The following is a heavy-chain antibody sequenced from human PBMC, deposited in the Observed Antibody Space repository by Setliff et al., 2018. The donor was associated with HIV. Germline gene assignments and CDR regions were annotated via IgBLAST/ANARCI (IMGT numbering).Heavy chain of an antibody. CDR2: TRNKVNSYTT. CDR1: GFTFSDHY. D-gene: IGHD3-10*01. CDR3: ARGRLLWSGSYYYYYMDV. V-gene: IGHV3-72*01. J-gene: IGHJ6*03. Sequence: LSCAASGFTFSDHYMDWVRQAPGKGLEWVGRTRNKVNSYTTEYAASVKGRFTISRDDSKNSLYLQMNSLKTEDTAVYYCARGRLLWSGSYYYYYMDVWGKGTTVTVSS.